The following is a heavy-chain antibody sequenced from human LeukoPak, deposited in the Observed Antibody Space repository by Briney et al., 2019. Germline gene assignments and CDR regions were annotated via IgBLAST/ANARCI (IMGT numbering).Heavy chain of an antibody. CDR1: GFTFSTYW. J-gene: IGHJ4*02. V-gene: IGHV3-7*03. D-gene: IGHD5-12*01. CDR3: VRGGYGPDY. Sequence: GGSLRLSCAASGFTFSTYWMSWVRQAPGKGLECVSNIKQDGSVKNYVDSVKCRFTISRDNAKNSLYLQMNSLRADDTAMYYCVRGGYGPDYWGQGTLVTVSS. CDR2: IKQDGSVK.